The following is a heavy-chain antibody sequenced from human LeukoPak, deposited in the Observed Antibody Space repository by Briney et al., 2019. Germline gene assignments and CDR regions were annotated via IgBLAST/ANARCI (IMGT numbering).Heavy chain of an antibody. V-gene: IGHV3-74*01. J-gene: IGHJ6*02. Sequence: TGGALRLSCAASGFTFSSYWMHWVREALGKGRVWVSRINSDGSSTSYADSVKGRFTISRDNAKNTLYLQMNSLRAEDTAVYYCAREGVVVTAIEDCYYGMDVWGQGTTVTVSS. CDR3: AREGVVVTAIEDCYYGMDV. D-gene: IGHD2-21*02. CDR1: GFTFSSYW. CDR2: INSDGSST.